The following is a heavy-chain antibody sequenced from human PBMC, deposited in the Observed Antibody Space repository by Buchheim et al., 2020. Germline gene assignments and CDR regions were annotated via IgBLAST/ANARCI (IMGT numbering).Heavy chain of an antibody. D-gene: IGHD3-10*01. CDR3: AKDGGFDMVRRQDLEYYFDY. CDR1: GFTFSSYG. Sequence: QVQLVESGGGVVQPGRSLRLSCAASGFTFSSYGMHWVRQAPGKGLEWVAVISYDGSNKYYADSVKGRFTISRDNSKNTLYLQMNSLRAEDTAVYYCAKDGGFDMVRRQDLEYYFDYWGQGTL. V-gene: IGHV3-30*18. J-gene: IGHJ4*02. CDR2: ISYDGSNK.